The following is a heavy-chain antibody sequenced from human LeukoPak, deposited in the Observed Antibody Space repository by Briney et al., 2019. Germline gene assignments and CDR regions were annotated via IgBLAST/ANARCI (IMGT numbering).Heavy chain of an antibody. CDR1: GFHLTSFL. D-gene: IGHD3-22*01. Sequence: GESLKTSWQGFGFHLTSFLIGLVRQMPGKGLEWMGIIYPGDSDTRYSPSFQGQVTISADKSISIASLQWSSLKASDTAMYYCARHFKPDSSGYYIDYWGQGTLVTVSS. J-gene: IGHJ4*02. CDR3: ARHFKPDSSGYYIDY. V-gene: IGHV5-51*01. CDR2: IYPGDSDT.